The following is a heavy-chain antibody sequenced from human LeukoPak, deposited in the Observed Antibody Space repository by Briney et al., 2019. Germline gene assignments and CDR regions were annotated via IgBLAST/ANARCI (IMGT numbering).Heavy chain of an antibody. Sequence: PSETLSLTWTVSGGSISSGGYYCSWIRQPPGKGLEWIGYIYKSRITHNNSSLKSPVTKTLPPSQNQCSLKLRAVTTAHTAVYYCARGLWRGGGYLSFFDYWGQRILVTVSS. CDR2: IYKSRIT. V-gene: IGHV4-61*08. CDR3: ARGLWRGGGYLSFFDY. J-gene: IGHJ4*02. CDR1: GGSISSGGYY. D-gene: IGHD3-16*01.